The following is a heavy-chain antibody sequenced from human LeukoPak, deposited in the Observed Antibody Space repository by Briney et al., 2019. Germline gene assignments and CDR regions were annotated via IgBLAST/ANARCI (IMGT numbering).Heavy chain of an antibody. CDR3: ARETTYYYDSSGYYYYGY. Sequence: ASVKVSCKASGYTFTSYDINWVRQATGQGLEWMGWMNPNSGNTGYAQKFQGRVTITRNTSISTAYMELSSLRSEDTAVYYCARETTYYYDSSGYYYYGYWGQGTLVTVSS. CDR2: MNPNSGNT. J-gene: IGHJ4*02. D-gene: IGHD3-22*01. CDR1: GYTFTSYD. V-gene: IGHV1-8*03.